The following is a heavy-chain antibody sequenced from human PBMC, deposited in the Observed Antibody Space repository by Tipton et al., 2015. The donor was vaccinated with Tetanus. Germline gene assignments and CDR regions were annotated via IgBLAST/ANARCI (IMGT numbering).Heavy chain of an antibody. D-gene: IGHD2-8*01. CDR1: GGSISSYY. Sequence: TLSLTCTVSGGSISSYYGSWIRQPPGKGLEWIGYIYYSGSTNYNPSLKSRVTISVDTSKNQFSLKLSSVTAADTAVYYCARDPSGGVRYFDYWGQGTLVTVSS. J-gene: IGHJ4*02. CDR2: IYYSGST. V-gene: IGHV4-59*01. CDR3: ARDPSGGVRYFDY.